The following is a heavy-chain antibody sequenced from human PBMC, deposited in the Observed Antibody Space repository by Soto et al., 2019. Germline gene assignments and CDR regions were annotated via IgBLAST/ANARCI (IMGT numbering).Heavy chain of an antibody. Sequence: SVKVSCKASGGTFSSYTISWVRQAPGQGLEWMGGIIPIFGTANYAQKFQGRVTITADESTSTAYMELSSLRSEDTAVYYCARAEVATITDYYYGMDVWGQGTTVTVSS. CDR2: IIPIFGTA. J-gene: IGHJ6*02. D-gene: IGHD5-12*01. CDR1: GGTFSSYT. CDR3: ARAEVATITDYYYGMDV. V-gene: IGHV1-69*13.